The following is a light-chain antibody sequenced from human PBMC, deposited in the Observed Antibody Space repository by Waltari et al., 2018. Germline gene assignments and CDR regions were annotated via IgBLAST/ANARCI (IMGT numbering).Light chain of an antibody. CDR1: SSDVGGYNY. V-gene: IGLV2-14*01. J-gene: IGLJ3*02. CDR2: DVS. Sequence: QSALTQPASVSGSPGQSITISCTGTSSDVGGYNYVSWYQQHPGKAPKLMIYDVSKRPSVVSNRFSVSKSGNTASLTISGLQAEDEADDYCSSYTSSSTWVFGGGTKLTVL. CDR3: SSYTSSSTWV.